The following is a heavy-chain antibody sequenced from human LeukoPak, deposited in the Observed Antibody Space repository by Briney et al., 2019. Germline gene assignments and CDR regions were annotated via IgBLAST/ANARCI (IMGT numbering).Heavy chain of an antibody. Sequence: ASVKVSCKASGGTVSSYAISWVRQAPGQGLEWMGRIIPILGIANYAQKFQGRVTITADKSTSTAYMELSSLRSEDTAVYYCARTFDSSSSYETPYYYYYGMDVWGQGTTVTVSS. CDR2: IIPILGIA. D-gene: IGHD6-13*01. CDR1: GGTVSSYA. V-gene: IGHV1-69*04. J-gene: IGHJ6*02. CDR3: ARTFDSSSSYETPYYYYYGMDV.